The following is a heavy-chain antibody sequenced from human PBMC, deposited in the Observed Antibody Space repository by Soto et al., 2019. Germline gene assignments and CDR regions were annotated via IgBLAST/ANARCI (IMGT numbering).Heavy chain of an antibody. D-gene: IGHD6-19*01. Sequence: EVQLVESGGGLVQPGGSLRLSCAASGFSFSSYGMTWVRQAPGKGLEWISYISSSSSGIYYADSVKGRFTISRDNAGNSLFLQMNSLRDDDTAVYYCARLDGTIATTEEFDYWGQGTLVTVSS. CDR3: ARLDGTIATTEEFDY. J-gene: IGHJ4*02. CDR1: GFSFSSYG. V-gene: IGHV3-48*02. CDR2: ISSSSSGI.